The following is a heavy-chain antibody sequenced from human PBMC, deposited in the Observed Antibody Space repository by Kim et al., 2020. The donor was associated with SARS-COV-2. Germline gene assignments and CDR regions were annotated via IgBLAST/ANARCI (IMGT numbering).Heavy chain of an antibody. CDR1: GGSISSYY. Sequence: SETLSLTCTVSGGSISSYYWSWIRQPPGKGLEWIGYIYYSRSTNYNPSLKSRVTISVDTSKNQFSLKLSSVTAADTAVYSCARVSSDYGSGSFDYWGQGTLVTVSS. CDR2: IYYSRST. D-gene: IGHD3-10*01. CDR3: ARVSSDYGSGSFDY. V-gene: IGHV4-59*01. J-gene: IGHJ4*02.